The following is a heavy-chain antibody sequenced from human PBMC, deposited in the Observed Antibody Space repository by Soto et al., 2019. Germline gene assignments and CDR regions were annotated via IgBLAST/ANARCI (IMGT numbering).Heavy chain of an antibody. D-gene: IGHD2-8*01. CDR3: ARSRMVPSLAAVED. J-gene: IGHJ4*02. V-gene: IGHV5-51*01. Sequence: EVQLVQSGAEVKKPRESLKISCTGSGCSFTSYWNGWVRQMPGKGLEWMGIIYRRDSDTRYVTSLQGQVNISADKSISTAYLQWSSLKASDTAMYYCARSRMVPSLAAVEDWGQGTLVPVSS. CDR2: IYRRDSDT. CDR1: GCSFTSYW.